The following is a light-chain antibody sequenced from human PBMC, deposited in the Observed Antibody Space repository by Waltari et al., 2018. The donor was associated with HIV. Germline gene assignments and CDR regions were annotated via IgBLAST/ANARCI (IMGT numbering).Light chain of an antibody. CDR1: NSNVANNF. J-gene: IGLJ1*01. CDR2: DNE. Sequence: QSVLTQPPSVSAAPGQKVTISCSGDNSNVANNFVYWYQQLPGRAPRLLIYDNEKRPSGIPDRFSAFKAGMSATLVITGLQIVDEADYYCGTWDSSLSLYVFGTGTTVAVL. CDR3: GTWDSSLSLYV. V-gene: IGLV1-51*01.